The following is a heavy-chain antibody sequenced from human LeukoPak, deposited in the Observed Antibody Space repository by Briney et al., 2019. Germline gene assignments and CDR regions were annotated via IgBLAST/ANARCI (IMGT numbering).Heavy chain of an antibody. D-gene: IGHD2-15*01. J-gene: IGHJ4*02. V-gene: IGHV4-4*02. CDR3: AKVVASGYCSGGSCYSSLDY. Sequence: PSGTLSLTCTVSGDSINSLDLWSWVRQPPGKGLEWIGEMYLSGTTHSNPSVKSRVTISIDKSKNQFFLNLSSVTAADTAVYYCAKVVASGYCSGGSCYSSLDYWGQGTLVTVSS. CDR2: MYLSGTT. CDR1: GDSINSLDL.